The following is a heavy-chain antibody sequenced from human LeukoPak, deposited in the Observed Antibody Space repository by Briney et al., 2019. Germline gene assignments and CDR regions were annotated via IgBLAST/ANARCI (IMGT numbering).Heavy chain of an antibody. V-gene: IGHV3-23*01. J-gene: IGHJ4*02. CDR2: ISXSGGST. CDR3: AKDRSPYYYDSSGYYGDDY. D-gene: IGHD3-22*01. Sequence: QAPXXXREXVXAISXSGGSTYYADSVKRRFTISRDNSKNTLYLQMNSLRAEDTAVYYCAKDRSPYYYDSSGYYGDDYWGQGTLVTVSS.